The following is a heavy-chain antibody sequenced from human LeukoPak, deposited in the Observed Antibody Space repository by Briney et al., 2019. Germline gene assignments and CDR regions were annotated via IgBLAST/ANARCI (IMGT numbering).Heavy chain of an antibody. CDR2: ISSSSSYI. J-gene: IGHJ4*02. CDR3: AVEQPAAADY. D-gene: IGHD6-13*01. Sequence: PGGSLRLSCAASGFTFCSYSMNWVRQAPGKGLEWVSSISSSSSYIYYADSVKGRFTISRDNAKNSLYLQMNSLRAEDTAVYYCAVEQPAAADYWGQGTLVTVSS. CDR1: GFTFCSYS. V-gene: IGHV3-21*01.